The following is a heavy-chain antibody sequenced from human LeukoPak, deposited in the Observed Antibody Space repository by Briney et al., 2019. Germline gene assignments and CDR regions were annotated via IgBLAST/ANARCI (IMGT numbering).Heavy chain of an antibody. V-gene: IGHV4-59*01. CDR3: ASTFQGNFDY. CDR1: GRSISSYY. Sequence: PSETLSLTCSVSGRSISSYYGNWIRQPPGKGREWIGYIYYSGSTKYNPSLKSRVTISVDTSKNQFSLKLSSVTAADTAVDYRASTFQGNFDYWGQGTLVTVSS. J-gene: IGHJ4*02. D-gene: IGHD2/OR15-2a*01. CDR2: IYYSGST.